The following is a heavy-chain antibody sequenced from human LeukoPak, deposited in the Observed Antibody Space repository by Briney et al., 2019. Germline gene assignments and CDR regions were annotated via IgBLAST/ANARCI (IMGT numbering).Heavy chain of an antibody. CDR1: GGSISSGGYS. V-gene: IGHV4-30-2*01. CDR3: ARVEGYSGYDWALDY. J-gene: IGHJ4*02. Sequence: SQTLSLTCAVSGGSISSGGYSWSWIRQPPGKGGEWIGYIYHSGSTYYNPSLKSRVTISVDRSKNQFSLKLSSVTAADTAVYYCARVEGYSGYDWALDYWGQGTLVTVSS. D-gene: IGHD5-12*01. CDR2: IYHSGST.